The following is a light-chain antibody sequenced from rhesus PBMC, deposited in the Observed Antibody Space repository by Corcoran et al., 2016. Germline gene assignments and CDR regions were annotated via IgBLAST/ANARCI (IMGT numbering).Light chain of an antibody. CDR1: QNIYSN. V-gene: IGKV1S12*01. J-gene: IGKJ2*01. CDR3: QHYYDNPYS. CDR2: AAS. Sequence: DIQMTQSPSALSASVGDRVTISCRASQNIYSNLAWYQQKPGKAPKLLIYAASILQTGSPSRFSGSGSGTDCTLTISSLQPEDSAAYYCQHYYDNPYSFGQGTKVEIK.